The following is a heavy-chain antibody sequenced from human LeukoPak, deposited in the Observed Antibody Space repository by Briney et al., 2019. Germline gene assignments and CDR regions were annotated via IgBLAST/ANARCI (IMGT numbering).Heavy chain of an antibody. V-gene: IGHV1-2*06. CDR1: GYTFTGYY. Sequence: GASVKVSCKASGYTFTGYYMHWVRQAPRQGLEWMGRINPNSGGTNYAQKFQGRVTKTRDTSISTAYMELSRLRSDDTAVYYCARGTIGYYLGAPNYWGQGTLVTVSS. CDR3: ARGTIGYYLGAPNY. J-gene: IGHJ4*02. D-gene: IGHD3-22*01. CDR2: INPNSGGT.